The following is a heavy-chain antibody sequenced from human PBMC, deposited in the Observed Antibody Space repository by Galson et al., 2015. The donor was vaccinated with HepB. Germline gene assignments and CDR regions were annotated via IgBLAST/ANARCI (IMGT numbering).Heavy chain of an antibody. D-gene: IGHD2-2*01. V-gene: IGHV3-7*01. CDR2: IKEDGSEK. Sequence: SLRLSCAASEFTFSSSWMTWVRQAPGKGLEWVANIKEDGSEKNYVDSVKGRFTISRDNAKNSLYLQMNSLRAEDTAVYYCARVGCSSTRCRWGPFDIWGQGTMVTVSS. J-gene: IGHJ3*02. CDR3: ARVGCSSTRCRWGPFDI. CDR1: EFTFSSSW.